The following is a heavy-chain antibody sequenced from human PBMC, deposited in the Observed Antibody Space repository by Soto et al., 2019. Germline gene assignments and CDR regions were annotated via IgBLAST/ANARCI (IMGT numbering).Heavy chain of an antibody. CDR1: GGSISSGDYY. CDR2: IYYSGST. Sequence: QVQLQESGPGLVKPSQTLSLTCTVSGGSISSGDYYWSWIRQPPGKGLEWIGYIYYSGSTYYNPSLKSRVTISVDTSKNQFSLKLSSVTAADTAVYYCARGGEGYYYGSGIYPEDGMDVWGQGTTVTVSS. J-gene: IGHJ6*02. V-gene: IGHV4-30-4*01. CDR3: ARGGEGYYYGSGIYPEDGMDV. D-gene: IGHD3-10*01.